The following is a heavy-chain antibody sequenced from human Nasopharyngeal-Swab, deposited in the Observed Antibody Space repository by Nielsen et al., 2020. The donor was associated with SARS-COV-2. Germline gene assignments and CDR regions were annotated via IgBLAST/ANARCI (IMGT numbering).Heavy chain of an antibody. D-gene: IGHD2-2*01. J-gene: IGHJ4*02. CDR3: ARDKGRCSSTSCYVGY. CDR2: ISSSGSTI. V-gene: IGHV3-11*01. CDR1: GFTFSDYY. Sequence: GESLKISCAASGFTFSDYYMSWIRQAPGKGLEWVSYISSSGSTIYYADSVKDRFTISRDNAKNSLYLQMNSLRAEDTAVYYCARDKGRCSSTSCYVGYWGQGTLVTVSS.